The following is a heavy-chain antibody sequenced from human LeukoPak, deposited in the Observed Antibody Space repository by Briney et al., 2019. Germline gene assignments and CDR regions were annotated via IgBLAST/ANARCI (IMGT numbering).Heavy chain of an antibody. Sequence: GGSLRLSCAASGFTFSSYSMNWVRQAPGKGLEWVSSISSSSSYIYYADSVKGRFTISRDNAKNSLYLQMNSLRAEDTAVYYCASSGDFNSSGWYRDYWGQGTLVTVSS. CDR2: ISSSSSYI. D-gene: IGHD6-19*01. V-gene: IGHV3-21*01. CDR3: ASSGDFNSSGWYRDY. CDR1: GFTFSSYS. J-gene: IGHJ4*02.